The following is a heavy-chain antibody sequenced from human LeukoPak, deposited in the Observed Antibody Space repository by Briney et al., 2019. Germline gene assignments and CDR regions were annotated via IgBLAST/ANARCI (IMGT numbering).Heavy chain of an antibody. CDR1: GFTFSSYA. Sequence: GGSLRLSCAASGFTFSSYAMSWVRQAPGKGLEWVAVIWYDGSNKYYADSVKGRFTISRDNSKNTLYLQMNSLRAEDTAVYYCAKGVGYNWKDYYYYMDVWGKGTTVTVSS. J-gene: IGHJ6*03. CDR2: IWYDGSNK. CDR3: AKGVGYNWKDYYYYMDV. D-gene: IGHD1-20*01. V-gene: IGHV3-33*06.